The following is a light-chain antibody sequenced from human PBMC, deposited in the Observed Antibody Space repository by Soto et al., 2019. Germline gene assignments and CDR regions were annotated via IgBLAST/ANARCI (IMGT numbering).Light chain of an antibody. V-gene: IGKV3D-15*01. CDR2: GAS. J-gene: IGKJ5*01. CDR1: QSVSSN. CDR3: QQPGTSPIS. Sequence: EKVRRQTPAKRSVSAEGRALRCRRASQSVSSNFAWYQQKPGQAPRLLVYGASNRATGIPDRFSGSGSGTDYTLTISSLEPDDFAVYYCQQPGTSPISFSQGTRLEIK.